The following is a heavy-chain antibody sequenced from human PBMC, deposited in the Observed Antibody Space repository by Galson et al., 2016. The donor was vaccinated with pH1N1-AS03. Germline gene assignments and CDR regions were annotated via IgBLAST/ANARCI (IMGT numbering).Heavy chain of an antibody. CDR3: AKDRSSRNVLGSYDY. Sequence: SLRLPCAASGFTFSYYSMNWVRKAPGKGLGWVSYISSRGDSIYYAASVKGRFSISRENAKEPLYLQMNSLRDEEPGVYYCAKDRSSRNVLGSYDYWGQGTLVTVSS. V-gene: IGHV3-48*02. CDR2: ISSRGDSI. J-gene: IGHJ4*02. D-gene: IGHD3-10*02. CDR1: GFTFSYYS.